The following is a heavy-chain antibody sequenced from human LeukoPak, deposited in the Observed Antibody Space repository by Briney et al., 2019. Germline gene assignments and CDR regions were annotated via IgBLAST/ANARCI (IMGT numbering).Heavy chain of an antibody. J-gene: IGHJ5*02. CDR2: IIPILGIA. CDR1: GGTFSSYV. V-gene: IGHV1-69*04. D-gene: IGHD3-10*01. Sequence: ASVKVSCKASGGTFSSYVISWVRQAPGQGLEWMGRIIPILGIANYAQKFQGRVTITADKSTSTAYMELSSLRSEDTAVYYCARSEYYGSGNWFDPWGQGTLVTVSS. CDR3: ARSEYYGSGNWFDP.